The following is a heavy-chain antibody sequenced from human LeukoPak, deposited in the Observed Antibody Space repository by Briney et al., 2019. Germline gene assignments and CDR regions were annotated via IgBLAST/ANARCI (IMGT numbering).Heavy chain of an antibody. D-gene: IGHD6-6*01. J-gene: IGHJ4*02. CDR3: AKGGVQARPYLDY. V-gene: IGHV3-23*01. CDR1: GFTFSSYA. CDR2: ISGSGVST. Sequence: LTGGSLRLSCAASGFTFSSYAMTWVRQAPGKGLEWVSLISGSGVSTYYADSVKGRFTISRDNSKNTLYLQMNSLRAEDTAVYYCAKGGVQARPYLDYWGQGTLVTVSS.